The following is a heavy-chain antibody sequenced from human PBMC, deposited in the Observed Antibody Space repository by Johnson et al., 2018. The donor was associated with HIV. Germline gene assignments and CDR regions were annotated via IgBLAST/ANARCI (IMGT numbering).Heavy chain of an antibody. CDR2: IKQDGSEK. V-gene: IGHV3-7*03. Sequence: VQLVESGGGLIQPGGSLRLSCAASGFTVSSNYMSWVRLAPGKGLEWVANIKQDGSEKYYVDSVKGRFTISRDNAKKSLFLQMNSLKTEDTAVYYCTTEDPRGYGYLFSFGDAFDIWGQGTMVTVSS. D-gene: IGHD5-18*01. CDR3: TTEDPRGYGYLFSFGDAFDI. CDR1: GFTVSSNY. J-gene: IGHJ3*02.